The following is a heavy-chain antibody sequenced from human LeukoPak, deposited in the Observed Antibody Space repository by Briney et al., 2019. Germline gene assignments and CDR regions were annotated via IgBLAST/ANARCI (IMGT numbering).Heavy chain of an antibody. V-gene: IGHV3-43*01. D-gene: IGHD3-10*01. CDR3: TKDIQRGTFGSGNFDY. CDR2: TSWDGGST. J-gene: IGHJ4*02. CDR1: GFTFDDYT. Sequence: QAGGSLRLSCAVSGFTFDDYTMHWVRQAPGKGLEWVSLTSWDGGSTYYADSVEGRFTISRDNSKNSLYLQMNSLRTEDTALYYCTKDIQRGTFGSGNFDYWGQGTLVTVSS.